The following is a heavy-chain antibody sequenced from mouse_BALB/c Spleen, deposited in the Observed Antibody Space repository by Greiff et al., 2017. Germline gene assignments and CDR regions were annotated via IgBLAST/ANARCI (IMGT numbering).Heavy chain of an antibody. D-gene: IGHD1-2*01. V-gene: IGHV7-3*02. CDR1: GFTFTDYY. CDR2: IRNKANGYTT. Sequence: EVMLVESGGGLVQPGGSLRLSCAPSGFTFTDYYMSWVRQPPGKALEWLGFIRNKANGYTTEYSASVKGRFTISRDNSQSILYLQMNTLRAEDSATYYCARVYGYDFDYWGQGTTLTVSS. CDR3: ARVYGYDFDY. J-gene: IGHJ2*01.